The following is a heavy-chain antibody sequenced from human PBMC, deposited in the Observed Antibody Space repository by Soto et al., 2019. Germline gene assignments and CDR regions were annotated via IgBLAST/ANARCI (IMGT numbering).Heavy chain of an antibody. CDR2: ISYDGSNK. D-gene: IGHD2-21*01. V-gene: IGHV3-30-3*01. Sequence: GGSLRLSCAASGFTFSSYAMHWVRQAPGKGLEWVAVISYDGSNKYYADSVKGRFTISRDNSKNTLYLQMNSLRAEDTAVYYCARDAAILWWGGTYYYYGMDVWGQGTTVTVSS. CDR3: ARDAAILWWGGTYYYYGMDV. J-gene: IGHJ6*02. CDR1: GFTFSSYA.